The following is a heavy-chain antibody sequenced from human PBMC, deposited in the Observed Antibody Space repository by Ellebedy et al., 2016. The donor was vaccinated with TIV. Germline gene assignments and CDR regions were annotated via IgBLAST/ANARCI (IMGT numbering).Heavy chain of an antibody. Sequence: GESLKISCAASGFTFTTFTMNWVRQAPGKGLEWVAKIMEDGNEKYYLDSVKGRFTISRDNAKNFLYLQMNRLRAEDTAVYYCAREDTNNWFDPWGQGSLVIVSS. CDR3: AREDTNNWFDP. CDR2: IMEDGNEK. V-gene: IGHV3-7*03. D-gene: IGHD5-18*01. CDR1: GFTFTTFT. J-gene: IGHJ5*02.